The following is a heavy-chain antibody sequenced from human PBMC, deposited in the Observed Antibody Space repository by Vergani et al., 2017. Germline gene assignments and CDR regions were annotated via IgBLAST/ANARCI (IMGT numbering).Heavy chain of an antibody. J-gene: IGHJ3*02. CDR3: ARAKYDFWSGSSAFDI. CDR2: IYSGGST. CDR1: GFTVSSNY. D-gene: IGHD3-3*01. V-gene: IGHV3-53*01. Sequence: EVQLVESGGGLIQPGGSLRLSCAASGFTVSSNYMSWVRQAPGKGLEWVSVIYSGGSTYYADSVKGRFTISRDNSKNTLYLQMNSLRAEDTAVYYCARAKYDFWSGSSAFDIWGQGTTVTVSS.